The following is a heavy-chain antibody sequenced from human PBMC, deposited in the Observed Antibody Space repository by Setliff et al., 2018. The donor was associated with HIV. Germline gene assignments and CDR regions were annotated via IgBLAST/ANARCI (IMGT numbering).Heavy chain of an antibody. CDR3: ARDPGGLYCTSASCQGGCFDP. D-gene: IGHD2-2*01. J-gene: IGHJ5*02. V-gene: IGHV4-59*11. Sequence: SETLSLTCTVSGGSINSHYWSWVRQPPGKGLEWIGSIYYSRNTNYNPSLKSRVTILVETSKNQFSLNLSSVTAADTAVYYCARDPGGLYCTSASCQGGCFDPWGQGTLVTVSS. CDR1: GGSINSHY. CDR2: IYYSRNT.